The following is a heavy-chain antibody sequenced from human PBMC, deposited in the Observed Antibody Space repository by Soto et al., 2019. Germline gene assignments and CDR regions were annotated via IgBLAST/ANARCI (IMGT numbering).Heavy chain of an antibody. Sequence: SETLSLTCAVYGGSFSGYYWSWIRQPPGKGLEWNEEINHTESTIYSPSFKGRVTTSVETSKSQFSLQLGSATVEKTAVYYFPTDHTTVNAFMYPNHDMDIWGPETTLKVFS. CDR1: GGSFSGYY. D-gene: IGHD4-4*01. J-gene: IGHJ6*02. V-gene: IGHV4-34*01. CDR3: PTDHTTVNAFMYPNHDMDI. CDR2: INHTEST.